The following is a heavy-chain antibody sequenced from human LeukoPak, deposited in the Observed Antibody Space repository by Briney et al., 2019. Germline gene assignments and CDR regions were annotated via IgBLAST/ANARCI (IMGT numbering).Heavy chain of an antibody. Sequence: GGSLRLSCAASGFTFSSYGMHWVRQAPGKGLEWVSSISSTSSYIFYADSLKGRFTISRDNAENSLYLQMNSLRAEDTAVYYCARGGSYYDILTGNFYYSYMDVWGKGTTVTVSS. J-gene: IGHJ6*03. V-gene: IGHV3-21*01. CDR2: ISSTSSYI. CDR3: ARGGSYYDILTGNFYYSYMDV. D-gene: IGHD3-9*01. CDR1: GFTFSSYG.